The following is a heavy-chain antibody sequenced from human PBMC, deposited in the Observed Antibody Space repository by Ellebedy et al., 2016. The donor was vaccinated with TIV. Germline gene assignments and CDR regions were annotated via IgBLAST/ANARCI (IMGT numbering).Heavy chain of an antibody. CDR3: ARDPVGVGPAFDV. Sequence: GESLKISCAASGLTFSSHAMSCVRQAPGKGLEWVSSITESGGNTYYAHSVKGRFTISRDNSKDTLYLQMNSLRAEDTAIYYCARDPVGVGPAFDVWGQGTMVTVSS. V-gene: IGHV3-23*01. J-gene: IGHJ3*01. D-gene: IGHD4-23*01. CDR1: GLTFSSHA. CDR2: ITESGGNT.